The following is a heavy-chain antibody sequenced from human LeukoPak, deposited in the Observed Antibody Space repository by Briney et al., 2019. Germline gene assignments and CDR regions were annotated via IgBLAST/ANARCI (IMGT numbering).Heavy chain of an antibody. Sequence: GASVKVSCKASGYTFTIYAMHWVRQAPGQRLEWMGWINAGNGNTKYSQKFQGRVTITRDTSASTAYMELSSLRSEDTAVYYCARLPTYGDYVGFDYWGQGTLVTVSS. J-gene: IGHJ4*02. CDR1: GYTFTIYA. CDR2: INAGNGNT. CDR3: ARLPTYGDYVGFDY. D-gene: IGHD4-17*01. V-gene: IGHV1-3*01.